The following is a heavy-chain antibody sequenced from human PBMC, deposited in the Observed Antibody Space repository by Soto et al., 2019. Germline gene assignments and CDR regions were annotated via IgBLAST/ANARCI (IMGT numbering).Heavy chain of an antibody. CDR2: IYHSGAT. CDR1: GDSISNNNW. J-gene: IGHJ5*02. V-gene: IGHV4-4*02. Sequence: SETLSLTCVVSGDSISNNNWWTWVRQPPGKGLEWIAEIYHSGATNYNPSLRSRVTLSVDKSNNQVSLRLNSVTAADTAVYYCECRLIDDPEWFDPRGQGTLVTVAS. D-gene: IGHD3-16*01. CDR3: ECRLIDDPEWFDP.